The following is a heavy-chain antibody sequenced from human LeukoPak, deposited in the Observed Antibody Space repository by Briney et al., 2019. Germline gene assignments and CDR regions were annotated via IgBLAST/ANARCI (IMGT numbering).Heavy chain of an antibody. CDR1: GFTFSSYE. J-gene: IGHJ4*02. CDR2: ISSSGSNI. D-gene: IGHD3-22*01. Sequence: GGCLRLSCAASGFTFSSYEMNWVRQAPGKGLEWVSYISSSGSNIYYADSVKGRFTISRDNAKNSLYLQMNSLRAEDTAVYYCARSQGYYDSSGYYIRWGQGTLVTVSS. V-gene: IGHV3-48*03. CDR3: ARSQGYYDSSGYYIR.